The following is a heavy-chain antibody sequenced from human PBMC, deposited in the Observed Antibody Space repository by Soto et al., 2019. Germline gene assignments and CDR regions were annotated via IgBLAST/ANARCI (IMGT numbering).Heavy chain of an antibody. CDR1: GGSFSGHS. J-gene: IGHJ4*01. V-gene: IGHV4-34*01. CDR3: FILSYDTNDYYIFAC. CDR2: INHSGRV. D-gene: IGHD3-22*01. Sequence: SKNMSITSAVYGGSFSGHSWTWIRQSPGKGLEWIGDINHSGRVNYSPSLKSRVTISLDTSKNQFSLTLSAVTAADTAMYYCFILSYDTNDYYIFACRGQGSPITVSA.